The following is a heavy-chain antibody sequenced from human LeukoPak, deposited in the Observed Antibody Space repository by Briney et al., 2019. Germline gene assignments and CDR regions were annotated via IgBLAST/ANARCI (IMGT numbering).Heavy chain of an antibody. Sequence: QPGGSLRLSCAASGFTFSSYAMRWVRQAPGKGPEWVANINEDGSEKHYVGSVRGRFTISRDNADNSLHLQMNSLRPEDMAVYYCARGETMDVWGKGTTVTVSS. CDR2: INEDGSEK. D-gene: IGHD5-24*01. CDR3: ARGETMDV. J-gene: IGHJ6*03. CDR1: GFTFSSYA. V-gene: IGHV3-7*01.